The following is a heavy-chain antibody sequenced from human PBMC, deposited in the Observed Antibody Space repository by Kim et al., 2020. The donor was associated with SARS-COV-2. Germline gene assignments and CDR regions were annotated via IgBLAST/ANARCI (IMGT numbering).Heavy chain of an antibody. J-gene: IGHJ4*02. CDR3: ARRRVGATGIDY. Sequence: YYNPSLNSRLTMSVDTSKKQFSRKLRSVTAADTAVYYCARRRVGATGIDYWGQGTLVTVSS. V-gene: IGHV4-39*01. D-gene: IGHD1-26*01.